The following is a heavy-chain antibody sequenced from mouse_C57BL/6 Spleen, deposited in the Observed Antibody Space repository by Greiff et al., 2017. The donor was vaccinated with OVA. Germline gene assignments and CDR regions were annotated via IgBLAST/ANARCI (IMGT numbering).Heavy chain of an antibody. Sequence: VQLQQSGAELVRPGASVKLSCTASGFNIKDDYMHWVKQRPEQGLEWIGWIDPENGDTEYASKFQGKATITADTSSNTAYLQLSSLTSEDTAVYYCTRGITTVVARDYWGQGTSVTVSS. CDR1: GFNIKDDY. V-gene: IGHV14-4*01. CDR2: IDPENGDT. J-gene: IGHJ4*01. D-gene: IGHD1-1*01. CDR3: TRGITTVVARDY.